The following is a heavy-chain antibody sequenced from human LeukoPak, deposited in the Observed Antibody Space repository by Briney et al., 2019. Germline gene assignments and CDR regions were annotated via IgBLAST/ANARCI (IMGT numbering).Heavy chain of an antibody. V-gene: IGHV1-69*13. Sequence: ASVKVSCKASGGTFSSYAISWVRQAPGQRLEWMGGIIPIFGTANYAQKFQGRVTITADESTSTAYMELSSLRSEDTAVYYCAREGSANEEGFDYWGQGTLVTVSS. CDR2: IIPIFGTA. CDR3: AREGSANEEGFDY. CDR1: GGTFSSYA. D-gene: IGHD4/OR15-4a*01. J-gene: IGHJ4*02.